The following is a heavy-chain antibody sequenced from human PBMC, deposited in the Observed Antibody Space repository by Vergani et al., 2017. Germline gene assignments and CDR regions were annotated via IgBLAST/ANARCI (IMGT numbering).Heavy chain of an antibody. CDR3: ARGMRDFWSGYYPHIDY. V-gene: IGHV1-46*01. Sequence: QVQLVQSGAEVKKPGASVKVCCKASGYTFTSYYMHWVRQAPGQGLEWMGIINPSGGSTSYAQKFQGRVTMTRDTSTSTVYMELSSLRSEDTAVYYCARGMRDFWSGYYPHIDYWGQGTLVTVSS. D-gene: IGHD3-3*01. CDR1: GYTFTSYY. J-gene: IGHJ4*02. CDR2: INPSGGST.